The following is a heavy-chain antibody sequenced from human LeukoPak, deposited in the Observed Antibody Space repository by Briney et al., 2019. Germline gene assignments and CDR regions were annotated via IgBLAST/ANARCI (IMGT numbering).Heavy chain of an antibody. D-gene: IGHD3-10*01. CDR2: IRYDGSNK. V-gene: IGHV3-30*02. CDR3: AKEINYYGSGSSNPDDY. Sequence: GGSLRLSCGASGFTVSRNYMSWVRQAPGKGLEWVAFIRYDGSNKYYADSVKGRFTISRDNSKNTLYLQMNSLRAEDTAVYYCAKEINYYGSGSSNPDDYWGQGTLVTVSS. CDR1: GFTVSRNY. J-gene: IGHJ4*02.